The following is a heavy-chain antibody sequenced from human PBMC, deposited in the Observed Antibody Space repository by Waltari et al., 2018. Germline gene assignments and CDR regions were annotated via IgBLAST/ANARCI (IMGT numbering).Heavy chain of an antibody. J-gene: IGHJ4*02. CDR1: GFTFSSYW. V-gene: IGHV3-7*03. CDR3: TTVPPVVTAIRVY. Sequence: EVQLVESGGGLVQPGGSLRLSCAASGFTFSSYWMSWVRQAPGKGLEWVANIKQDGSEKYYVDSVKGRFTISRDNAKNSLYLQMNSLKTEDTAVYYCTTVPPVVTAIRVYWGQGTLVTVSS. CDR2: IKQDGSEK. D-gene: IGHD2-21*02.